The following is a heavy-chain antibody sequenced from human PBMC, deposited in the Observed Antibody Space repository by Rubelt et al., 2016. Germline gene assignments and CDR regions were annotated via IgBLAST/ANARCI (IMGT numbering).Heavy chain of an antibody. D-gene: IGHD5-12*01. CDR2: ISGSGGNT. CDR3: ARDLAFNGMDV. CDR1: GFTFSSNA. Sequence: EVQLLESGGGLVQPGGSLRLSCTASGFTFSSNAMSWVRQAPGKGLEWVSAISGSGGNTYYADYVQGRLNISRDNSKNTLYQQLNSLSAEDTALYYCARDLAFNGMDVWGQGTTVTVAS. J-gene: IGHJ6*02. V-gene: IGHV3-23*01.